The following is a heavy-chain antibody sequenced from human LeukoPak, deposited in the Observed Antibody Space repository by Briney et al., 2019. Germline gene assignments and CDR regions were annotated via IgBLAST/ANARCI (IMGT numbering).Heavy chain of an antibody. D-gene: IGHD6-6*01. CDR1: GGTFSNSA. CDR2: ISAYNGNT. Sequence: ASVKVSCKASGGTFSNSAISWVRQAPGQGLEWMGWISAYNGNTNYAQKLQGRVTLTRGTSTNTVYMELSSLRSEDTAMYYCARDRDEYSSSSLDYWGQGTLVTVSS. V-gene: IGHV1-18*01. CDR3: ARDRDEYSSSSLDY. J-gene: IGHJ4*02.